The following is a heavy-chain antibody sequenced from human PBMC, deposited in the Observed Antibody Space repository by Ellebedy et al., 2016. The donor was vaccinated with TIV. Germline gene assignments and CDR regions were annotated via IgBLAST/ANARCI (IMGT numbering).Heavy chain of an antibody. CDR3: VRDMRDYYYYGMDV. J-gene: IGHJ6*02. CDR2: ITGGGDTT. D-gene: IGHD5-24*01. CDR1: GFTFSSHG. V-gene: IGHV3-23*01. Sequence: GESLKISCAASGFTFSSHGMAWVRQAPGKGLEWLSGITGGGDTTYYADSVKGRFTISRDNSKNTLYLQMNSLRAEDTAVYYCVRDMRDYYYYGMDVWGQGTTVTVSS.